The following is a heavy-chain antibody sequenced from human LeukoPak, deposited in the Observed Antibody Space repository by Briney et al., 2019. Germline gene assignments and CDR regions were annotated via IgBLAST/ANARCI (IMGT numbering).Heavy chain of an antibody. Sequence: ASVKVSCKASGYTFTGYYMHWVRQAPGQGLEWMGWINPNSGGTNYAQKFQGRVTMTRDTSISTAYMELSRLRSDDTAVYYCARAESVPFWSGYQKSSRFDYWGQGTLVTVSS. CDR3: ARAESVPFWSGYQKSSRFDY. J-gene: IGHJ4*02. V-gene: IGHV1-2*02. CDR1: GYTFTGYY. CDR2: INPNSGGT. D-gene: IGHD3-3*01.